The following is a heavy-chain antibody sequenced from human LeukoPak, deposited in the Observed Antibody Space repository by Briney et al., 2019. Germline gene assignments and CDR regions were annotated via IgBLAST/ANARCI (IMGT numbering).Heavy chain of an antibody. V-gene: IGHV4-61*01. D-gene: IGHD2-15*01. CDR1: GGSVSSGSYY. CDR2: IYYSGST. CDR3: ARGYCSGGSCYYDY. J-gene: IGHJ4*02. Sequence: PSETLSLTCTVSGGSVSSGSYYWSWIRQPPGRGLEWIAYIYYSGSTNYNPSLKSRVTISVDTSEKQFSLKLSSVTAADTAVYYCARGYCSGGSCYYDYWGQGTLVTVSS.